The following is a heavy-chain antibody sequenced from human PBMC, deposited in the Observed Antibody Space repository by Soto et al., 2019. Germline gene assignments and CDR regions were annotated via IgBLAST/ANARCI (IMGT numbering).Heavy chain of an antibody. CDR3: ARDRGIAAAGTHYYYGMDV. Sequence: ASVKVSCKASGYTFTGYYMHWVREAPGQGLEWMGWINPNSGGTNYAQKFQGWVTMTRDTSISTAYMELSRLRSDDTAVYYCARDRGIAAAGTHYYYGMDVWGQGTTVTVSS. J-gene: IGHJ6*02. CDR2: INPNSGGT. V-gene: IGHV1-2*04. CDR1: GYTFTGYY. D-gene: IGHD6-13*01.